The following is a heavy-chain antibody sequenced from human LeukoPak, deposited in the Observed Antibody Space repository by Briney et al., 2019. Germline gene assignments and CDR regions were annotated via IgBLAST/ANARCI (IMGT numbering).Heavy chain of an antibody. J-gene: IGHJ4*02. V-gene: IGHV3-9*01. D-gene: IGHD5-24*01. CDR1: GFTFDDYA. CDR2: ISWNSGSI. Sequence: PGGSLRLSCAASGFTFDDYAMHWVRQAPGKGLEWVSGISWNSGSIGYADSVKGRFTISRDNAKNSLYLQMNSLRAEDTALYYCAKDMGYSQFKNFDYWGQGTLVTVSS. CDR3: AKDMGYSQFKNFDY.